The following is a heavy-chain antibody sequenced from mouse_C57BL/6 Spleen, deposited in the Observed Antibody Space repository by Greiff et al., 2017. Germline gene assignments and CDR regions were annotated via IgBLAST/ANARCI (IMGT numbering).Heavy chain of an antibody. CDR2: INPSSGYT. J-gene: IGHJ4*01. D-gene: IGHD2-4*01. V-gene: IGHV1-7*01. CDR1: GYTFTSYW. CDR3: ARDYDDYYAMDY. Sequence: QVQLQQSGAELAKPGASVKLSCKASGYTFTSYWMHWVKQRPGQGLEWIGYINPSSGYTKYNEKFKGKATLTSDKSSSTAYMELSSLTSEDSAVYYCARDYDDYYAMDYWGQGTSVTVSS.